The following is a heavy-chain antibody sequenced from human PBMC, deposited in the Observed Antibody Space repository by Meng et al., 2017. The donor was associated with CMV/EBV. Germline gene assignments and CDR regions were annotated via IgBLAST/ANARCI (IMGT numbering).Heavy chain of an antibody. CDR2: IHYSGST. CDR1: GGSISSYY. CDR3: ARDGSGYCSGGSCFGY. Sequence: SETLSLTCTVSGGSISSYYWSWIRQPPGKGLEWIGYIHYSGSTNYNPSLKSRVTISVDTSKNQFSLKLSSVTAADTAVYYCARDGSGYCSGGSCFGYWGQGTLVTVSS. J-gene: IGHJ4*02. D-gene: IGHD2-15*01. V-gene: IGHV4-59*01.